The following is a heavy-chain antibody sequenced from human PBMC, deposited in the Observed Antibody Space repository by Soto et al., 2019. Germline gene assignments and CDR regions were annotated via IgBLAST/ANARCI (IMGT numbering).Heavy chain of an antibody. V-gene: IGHV5-51*01. CDR3: ARTRSFTLGFYYDGMDV. Sequence: GESLKISCQGPGYSFASYWIGWVRQMPGTDLVWMGIIYPGDSDTRYSPSFQGQVTISADKSLRTAYLQWTSLKASDTALYYCARTRSFTLGFYYDGMDVWGQGTTVTVSS. J-gene: IGHJ6*02. D-gene: IGHD6-6*01. CDR2: IYPGDSDT. CDR1: GYSFASYW.